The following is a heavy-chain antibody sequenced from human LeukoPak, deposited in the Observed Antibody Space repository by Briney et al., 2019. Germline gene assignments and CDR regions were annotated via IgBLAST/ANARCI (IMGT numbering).Heavy chain of an antibody. J-gene: IGHJ6*02. Sequence: ASVKVSCKASGYTFTGYYMHWVRQAPGQGLEWMGWINPNSGGTNYAQKFQGWVTMTRDTSISTAYMELSRLRSDDTAVYYCARGFSGVGRRSSYYYGMDVWGQGTTVTVSS. CDR1: GYTFTGYY. CDR2: INPNSGGT. CDR3: ARGFSGVGRRSSYYYGMDV. V-gene: IGHV1-2*04. D-gene: IGHD6-13*01.